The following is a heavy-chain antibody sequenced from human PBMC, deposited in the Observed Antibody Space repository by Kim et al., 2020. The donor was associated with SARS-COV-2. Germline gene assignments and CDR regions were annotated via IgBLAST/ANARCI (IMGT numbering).Heavy chain of an antibody. CDR3: AKAAADGDYYY. D-gene: IGHD4-17*01. CDR1: GFIFSNFG. Sequence: GGSLRLSCAASGFIFSNFGMHWVRQAPGKGLEWVAVIWYDGSNKYYADSLKGRFTISRDNSKNTLYLQMNSLRPEDTAVYFCAKAAADGDYYYWGQGTLVTVSS. CDR2: IWYDGSNK. J-gene: IGHJ4*02. V-gene: IGHV3-30*02.